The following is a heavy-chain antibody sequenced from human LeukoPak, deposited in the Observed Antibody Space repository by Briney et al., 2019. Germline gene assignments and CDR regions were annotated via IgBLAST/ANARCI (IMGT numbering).Heavy chain of an antibody. V-gene: IGHV4-59*01. D-gene: IGHD3-22*01. CDR1: GGSISGYY. CDR3: ARVRGGSGGYYSLDY. Sequence: SETLSLTCTVSGGSISGYYWSWIRQPPGKGLEWIGYIYYSGGTNYNPSLKSRVTISVDTSQNQFSLKLSSVTAADTAVYHCARVRGGSGGYYSLDYWGQGTLVTVSS. CDR2: IYYSGGT. J-gene: IGHJ4*02.